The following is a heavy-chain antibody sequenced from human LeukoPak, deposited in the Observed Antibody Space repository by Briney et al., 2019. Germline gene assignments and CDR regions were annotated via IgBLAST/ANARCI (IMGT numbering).Heavy chain of an antibody. CDR1: GFSFSSYW. CDR3: ARDRLNELDY. Sequence: GGSLRLSCAASGFSFSSYWMSWVRQAPGKGLEWVANIKRDGIEKHYVDSVKGRFTISRDSAKNSLYLQTNSLRAEDTAVYYCARDRLNELDYWGQGTLVTVSS. D-gene: IGHD3-22*01. V-gene: IGHV3-7*01. CDR2: IKRDGIEK. J-gene: IGHJ4*02.